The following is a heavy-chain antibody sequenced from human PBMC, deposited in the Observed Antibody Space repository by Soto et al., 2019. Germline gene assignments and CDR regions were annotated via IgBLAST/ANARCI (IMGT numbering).Heavy chain of an antibody. J-gene: IGHJ4*02. CDR2: IKSGGTT. D-gene: IGHD3-3*01. Sequence: EVQMVESEGGLVEPGGSLSLSCAASGFTFIAAWMNWVRQAPGKGLEWVGHIKSGGTTDYAAPVRGRFTILRDDSKNTVYLQMSSLKTEDTAVYYCAADTPGFGQGEFEYWGQGALVTVSS. CDR1: GFTFIAAW. V-gene: IGHV3-15*01. CDR3: AADTPGFGQGEFEY.